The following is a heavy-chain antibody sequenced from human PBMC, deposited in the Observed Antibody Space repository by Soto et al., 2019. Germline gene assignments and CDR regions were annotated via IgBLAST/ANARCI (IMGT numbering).Heavy chain of an antibody. CDR1: GFTFSSYG. Sequence: GGSLRLSCAASGFTFSSYGMHWVRQAPGKGLEWVAVISYDGRNKYYADAVKGRFTISRDNSKNTLYLQMSSLSAEDTAVYYCVKDGSSGWPYFYDMDVWGQGTTVTVSS. V-gene: IGHV3-30*18. D-gene: IGHD6-19*01. CDR3: VKDGSSGWPYFYDMDV. CDR2: ISYDGRNK. J-gene: IGHJ6*02.